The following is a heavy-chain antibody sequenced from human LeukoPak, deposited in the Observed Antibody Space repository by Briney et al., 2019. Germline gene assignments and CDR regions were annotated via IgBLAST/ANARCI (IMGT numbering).Heavy chain of an antibody. CDR1: SGSISSGDYY. CDR2: IYYSGST. D-gene: IGHD3-10*01. CDR3: ARGGWFGELLSPFYYYYGMDV. Sequence: SETLSLTCTVSSGSISSGDYYWSWIRQPPGKGLEWIGYIYYSGSTYYNPSLKSRVTISVDTSKNQFSLKLSSVTAADTAVYYCARGGWFGELLSPFYYYYGMDVWGKGTTVTVSS. V-gene: IGHV4-30-4*01. J-gene: IGHJ6*04.